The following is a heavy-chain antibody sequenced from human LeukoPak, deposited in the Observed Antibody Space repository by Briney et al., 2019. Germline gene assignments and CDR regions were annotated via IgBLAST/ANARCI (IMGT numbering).Heavy chain of an antibody. CDR1: GYTFTSFG. Sequence: ASLKVSCKASGYTFTSFGFSWLRQAPGQGLEWMGWISTYNGNTYYAQKFQGRIALTTDSSTGTAYLELRRRTSDDTAVYYCARDPTSRNENVRAWFDPWGQGTLVTVSS. V-gene: IGHV1-18*01. CDR3: ARDPTSRNENVRAWFDP. CDR2: ISTYNGNT. D-gene: IGHD2/OR15-2a*01. J-gene: IGHJ5*02.